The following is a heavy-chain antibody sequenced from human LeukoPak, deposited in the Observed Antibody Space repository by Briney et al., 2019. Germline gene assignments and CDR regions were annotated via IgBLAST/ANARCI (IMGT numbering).Heavy chain of an antibody. D-gene: IGHD1-26*01. CDR1: GFTFRDYT. Sequence: PGRSLRLSCTASGFTFRDYTMTWIRQAPGKGLEWVGFIRNRADGGTPEYAASVKGRFTISRDDSNSIAYLQMNSLRTDDTAVYYCTRDPPTRYWGQGTLVSVSS. CDR3: TRDPPTRY. J-gene: IGHJ4*02. V-gene: IGHV3-49*03. CDR2: IRNRADGGTP.